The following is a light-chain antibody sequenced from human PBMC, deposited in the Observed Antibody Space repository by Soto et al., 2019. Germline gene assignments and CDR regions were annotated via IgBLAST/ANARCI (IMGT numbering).Light chain of an antibody. Sequence: ETLMTQSPATLSASPGERVTLSCRASQNINFKLAWYQQKPGQAPRVLIYGASSRASGIPDRFTGSGSGTDFTLTISGLEHDYFACYYCKQYHNWPPLTFGGGTRVEIK. CDR1: QNINFK. CDR3: KQYHNWPPLT. J-gene: IGKJ4*01. V-gene: IGKV3D-15*01. CDR2: GAS.